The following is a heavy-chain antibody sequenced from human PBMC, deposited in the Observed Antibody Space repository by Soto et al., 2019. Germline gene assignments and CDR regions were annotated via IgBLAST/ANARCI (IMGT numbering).Heavy chain of an antibody. CDR1: GYTFTYYY. V-gene: IGHV1-45*02. CDR3: ARGGEWFGSPDVHFGY. D-gene: IGHD3-10*01. CDR2: ITPLNGNT. Sequence: GASVKVSCKASGYTFTYYYLHWVRQAPGQALEWMGWITPLNGNTNYAQKFQDRVTITRDRSMSTAYMELSSLRSEDTAMYYCARGGEWFGSPDVHFGYWGQGTLVTVSS. J-gene: IGHJ4*02.